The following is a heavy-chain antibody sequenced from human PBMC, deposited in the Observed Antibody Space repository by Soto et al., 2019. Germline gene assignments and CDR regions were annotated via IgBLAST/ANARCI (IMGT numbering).Heavy chain of an antibody. CDR3: ARLSGSNYYTVAY. D-gene: IGHD1-26*01. J-gene: IGHJ4*02. CDR2: INHSGSF. Sequence: ETLSLTCAVYGGSFSDYYWSWIRQPPGKGLEWIGEINHSGSFNYNPSLKSRVTISVDTPKNQFSLKLSSMTAADTAVYYCARLSGSNYYTVAYWGQGIRVTVSS. V-gene: IGHV4-34*01. CDR1: GGSFSDYY.